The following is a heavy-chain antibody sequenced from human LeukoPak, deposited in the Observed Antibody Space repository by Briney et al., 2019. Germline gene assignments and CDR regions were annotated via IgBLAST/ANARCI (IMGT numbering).Heavy chain of an antibody. CDR3: AGLDIVVVVAATHFDY. Sequence: SETLSLTCTVSGGSTSSSSYYWGWIRQPPGKGLEWIGSIYYSGSTYYNPSLKSRVTISVDTSKNQFSLKLSSVTAADTAVYYCAGLDIVVVVAATHFDYWGQRTLVTVSS. V-gene: IGHV4-39*01. J-gene: IGHJ4*02. CDR2: IYYSGST. D-gene: IGHD2-15*01. CDR1: GGSTSSSSYY.